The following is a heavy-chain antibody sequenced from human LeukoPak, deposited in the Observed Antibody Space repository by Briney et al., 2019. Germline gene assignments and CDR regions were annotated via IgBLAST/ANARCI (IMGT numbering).Heavy chain of an antibody. D-gene: IGHD2-2*01. V-gene: IGHV3-23*01. CDR3: AKSSTNYYYYGMDV. J-gene: IGHJ6*02. CDR2: ISGSGGST. CDR1: GFTFSSYA. Sequence: GGSLRLSCAASGFTFSSYAMSWVRQAQGKGLEWVSAISGSGGSTYYADSVKGRFTISRDNSKNTLYLQMNSLRAEDTAVYYCAKSSTNYYYYGMDVWGQGTTVTVSS.